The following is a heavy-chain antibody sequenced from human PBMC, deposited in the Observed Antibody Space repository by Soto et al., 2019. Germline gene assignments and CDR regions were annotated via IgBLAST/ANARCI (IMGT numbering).Heavy chain of an antibody. CDR2: INHSGST. Sequence: SETLSLTCAVYGGSFSGYYWSWIRQPPGKGLEWIGEINHSGSTNYNPSLKSRVTISVDTSKNQFSLKLSSVTAADTAVYYCARGGTIFGVSIMGYYYYGMDVWGQGTTVTVSS. J-gene: IGHJ6*02. V-gene: IGHV4-34*01. CDR3: ARGGTIFGVSIMGYYYYGMDV. D-gene: IGHD3-3*01. CDR1: GGSFSGYY.